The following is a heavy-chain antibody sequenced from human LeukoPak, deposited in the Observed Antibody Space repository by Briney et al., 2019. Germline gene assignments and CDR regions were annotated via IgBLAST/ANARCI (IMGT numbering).Heavy chain of an antibody. CDR2: FQYAGGT. CDR1: GGSISSGTYY. Sequence: PSETLSLTCTVSGGSISSGTYYWGWIRRPPGKGLEWIGSFQYAGGTYYNPSLKSPITISVDTSRNQLSLRMNSVTAADTAVYYCAITDILTGYYREVSSFDYWGQGTLVTVSS. D-gene: IGHD3-9*01. V-gene: IGHV4-39*01. CDR3: AITDILTGYYREVSSFDY. J-gene: IGHJ4*02.